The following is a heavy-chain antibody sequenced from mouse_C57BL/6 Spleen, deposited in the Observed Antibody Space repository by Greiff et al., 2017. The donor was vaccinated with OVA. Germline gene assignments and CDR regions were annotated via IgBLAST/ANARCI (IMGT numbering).Heavy chain of an antibody. J-gene: IGHJ2*01. V-gene: IGHV1-69*01. CDR3: ARGRVVATGYFDY. Sequence: QVQLQQPGAELVMPGASVKLSCKASGYTFTSYWMHWVKQRPGQGLEWIGEIDPSDSYTKYNQKFKGKSTLTVDKSYSTDYMQLSSLTSEDSAVYYCARGRVVATGYFDYWGQGTTLTVSS. CDR2: IDPSDSYT. CDR1: GYTFTSYW. D-gene: IGHD1-1*01.